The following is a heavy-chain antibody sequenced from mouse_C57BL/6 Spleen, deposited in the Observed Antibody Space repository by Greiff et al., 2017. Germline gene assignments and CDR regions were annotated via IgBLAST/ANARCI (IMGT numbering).Heavy chain of an antibody. CDR3: TRDAFYGNFYFDY. Sequence: EVQLVESGEGLVKPGGSLKLSCAASGFTFSSYAMSWVRQTPEKRLEWVAYISSGGDYIYYADTVKGRFTISRANARNTLYLQMSSLKSEDTAMYYCTRDAFYGNFYFDYWGQGTTLTVSS. CDR2: ISSGGDYI. J-gene: IGHJ2*01. D-gene: IGHD2-10*01. V-gene: IGHV5-9-1*02. CDR1: GFTFSSYA.